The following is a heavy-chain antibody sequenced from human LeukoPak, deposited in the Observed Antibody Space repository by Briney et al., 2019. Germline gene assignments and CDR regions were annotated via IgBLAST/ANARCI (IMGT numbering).Heavy chain of an antibody. CDR3: ARGYCSGGSCYSAGHYYMDV. V-gene: IGHV3-30*04. CDR1: GFTFSSYA. D-gene: IGHD2-15*01. Sequence: PGGSLRLSCAASGFTFSSYAMHWVRQAPGKGLEWVAVISYDGSNKYYADSVKGRFTISRDNSKNTLYLQMNSLRAEDTAVYYCARGYCSGGSCYSAGHYYMDVWGKGTTVTVSS. CDR2: ISYDGSNK. J-gene: IGHJ6*03.